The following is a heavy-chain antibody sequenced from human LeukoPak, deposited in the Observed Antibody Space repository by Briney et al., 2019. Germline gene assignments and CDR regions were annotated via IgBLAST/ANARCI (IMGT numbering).Heavy chain of an antibody. CDR1: GGSISSYY. Sequence: SETLSLTCTVSGGSISSYYWSWIRQPPGKGLEWIGYIYYSGSTNYNPSLKSRVTISVDTTKNQFSLKLSSVTAADAAVYYCARGFWEAYFDYWGQGTLVTVSS. J-gene: IGHJ4*02. CDR2: IYYSGST. V-gene: IGHV4-59*01. CDR3: ARGFWEAYFDY. D-gene: IGHD3-3*01.